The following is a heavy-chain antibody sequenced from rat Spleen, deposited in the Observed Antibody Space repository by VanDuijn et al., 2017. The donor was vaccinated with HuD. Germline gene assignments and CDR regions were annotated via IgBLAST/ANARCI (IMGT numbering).Heavy chain of an antibody. Sequence: EVQLVESGGGLVQPGRSLKLSCAASGFTFSDYNMAWVRQAPKKGLEWVATISYDGSSTYYRDSVQGRFTISRDNAKSTLYLQMDSLRSEDTATYYCARHNSGYGVMDAWGQGASVTVSS. CDR2: ISYDGSST. CDR3: ARHNSGYGVMDA. D-gene: IGHD4-3*01. V-gene: IGHV5-7*01. J-gene: IGHJ4*01. CDR1: GFTFSDYN.